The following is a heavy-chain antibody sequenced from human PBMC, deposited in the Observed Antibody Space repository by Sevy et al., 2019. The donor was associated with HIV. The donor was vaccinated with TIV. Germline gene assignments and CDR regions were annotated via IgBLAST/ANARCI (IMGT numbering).Heavy chain of an antibody. CDR1: GFTFDDYA. J-gene: IGHJ6*02. CDR2: ISWNSGSI. CDR3: AKDTQYSSSSHRYYYGMDV. D-gene: IGHD6-13*01. Sequence: GGSLRLSCAASGFTFDDYAMHWVRQAPGKGLEWVSGISWNSGSIGYADSVKGRFTISRDNAKNSLYLQMNSLRAEDTALYYCAKDTQYSSSSHRYYYGMDVWGQGTTVTVSS. V-gene: IGHV3-9*01.